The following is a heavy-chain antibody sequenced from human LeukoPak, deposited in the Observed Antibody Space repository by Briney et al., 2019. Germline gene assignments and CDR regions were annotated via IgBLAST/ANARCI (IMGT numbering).Heavy chain of an antibody. D-gene: IGHD3-22*01. V-gene: IGHV3-21*01. CDR2: ISSSSSYI. CDR3: ARDIKSSSGYLSDY. Sequence: PGGSLRLSCAASGFTFSSYSMNWVRQAPGKGLEWASSISSSSSYIYYADSVKGRFTISRDNAKNSLYLQMNSLRAEDTAVYYCARDIKSSSGYLSDYWGQGTLVTVSS. CDR1: GFTFSSYS. J-gene: IGHJ4*02.